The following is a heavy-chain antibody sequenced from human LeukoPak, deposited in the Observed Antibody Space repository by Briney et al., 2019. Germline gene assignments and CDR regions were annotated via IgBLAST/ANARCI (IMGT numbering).Heavy chain of an antibody. J-gene: IGHJ6*03. CDR3: AAVPAAMIDYYYMDV. V-gene: IGHV4-39*01. CDR1: GGSISSSSYY. D-gene: IGHD2-2*01. Sequence: SETLSLTCTVSGGSISSSSYYWGWIRQPPGKGLEWIGSIYYSGSTYYGPSLKSRVTISVDTSKNQFSLKLSSVTAADTAVYYCAAVPAAMIDYYYMDVWGKGTTVTVSS. CDR2: IYYSGST.